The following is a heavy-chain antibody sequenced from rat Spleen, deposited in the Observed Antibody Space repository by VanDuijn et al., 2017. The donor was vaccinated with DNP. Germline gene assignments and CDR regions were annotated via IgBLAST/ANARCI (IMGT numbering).Heavy chain of an antibody. J-gene: IGHJ3*01. CDR1: KFTFSDYY. V-gene: IGHV5-20*01. D-gene: IGHD1-11*01. CDR2: IRYDGGST. Sequence: EVQLVESGGGLVQPGRSLKLSCAASKFTFSDYYMAWVRQAPTKGLEWVASIRYDGGSTYYRDSVKGRFTVSRDNAKSSLYLQMDSLRSEDTATYYCARHYGGYYFDYWGQGTLVTVSS. CDR3: ARHYGGYYFDY.